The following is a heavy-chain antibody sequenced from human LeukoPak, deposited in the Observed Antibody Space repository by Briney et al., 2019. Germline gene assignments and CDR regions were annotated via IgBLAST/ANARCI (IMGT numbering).Heavy chain of an antibody. Sequence: PGGSLRLSCAASGFTFSSYAMHWVRQAPGKGLEWVAVISYDGSNKYYADSVKGRFTISRDNSKYTLYLQMNSLRAEDTAVYYCARDGGGVWFGELFPNYFDYWGQGTLVTVSS. CDR1: GFTFSSYA. CDR3: ARDGGGVWFGELFPNYFDY. V-gene: IGHV3-30-3*01. CDR2: ISYDGSNK. D-gene: IGHD3-10*01. J-gene: IGHJ4*02.